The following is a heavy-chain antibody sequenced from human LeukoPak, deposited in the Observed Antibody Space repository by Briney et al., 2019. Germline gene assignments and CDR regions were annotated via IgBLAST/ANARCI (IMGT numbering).Heavy chain of an antibody. CDR3: TRDGEGPFDY. V-gene: IGHV3-64*01. D-gene: IGHD3-10*01. J-gene: IGHJ4*02. Sequence: GGSLRLSCAASGFTFSSYAMHWVRQAPGKGLEYVSAICSNGGSTDYANSVKGRFTISRDNSKNTLYLQMGSLRAEDMAVYYCTRDGEGPFDYWGQGTLVTVSS. CDR2: ICSNGGST. CDR1: GFTFSSYA.